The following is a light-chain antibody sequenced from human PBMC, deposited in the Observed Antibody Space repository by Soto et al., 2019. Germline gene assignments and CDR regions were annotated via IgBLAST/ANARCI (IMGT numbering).Light chain of an antibody. CDR2: DAS. J-gene: IGKJ2*01. CDR3: RQRSNWPPGPYT. CDR1: QSVSSY. V-gene: IGKV3-11*01. Sequence: EIVLTQSPATLSLSPGERATLSCRASQSVSSYLAWYQQKPGQAPRLLIYDASNRATGIPARFSGSGSGTDSPLTISSLEPEDFAVYYCRQRSNWPPGPYTFGQGTKLEIK.